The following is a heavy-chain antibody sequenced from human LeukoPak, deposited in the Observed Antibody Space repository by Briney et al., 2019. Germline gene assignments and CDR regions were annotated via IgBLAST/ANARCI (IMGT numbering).Heavy chain of an antibody. CDR2: IIPIFDTA. D-gene: IGHD2-2*01. CDR3: ARVLGYCSSTSCSAPYFDY. V-gene: IGHV1-69*01. J-gene: IGHJ4*02. Sequence: ASVKVSCKASGGTFSSYAISWVRQAPGQGLEWMGGIIPIFDTANYAQKFQGRVTITADESTSTAYMELSSLRSEDTAVYYCARVLGYCSSTSCSAPYFDYWGQGTLVTVSS. CDR1: GGTFSSYA.